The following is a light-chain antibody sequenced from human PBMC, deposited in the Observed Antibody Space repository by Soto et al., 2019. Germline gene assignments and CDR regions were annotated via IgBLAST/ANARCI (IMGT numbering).Light chain of an antibody. J-gene: IGLJ3*02. V-gene: IGLV1-47*01. CDR1: STNIQSTY. CDR3: ISYTSSSTWV. CDR2: RNN. Sequence: QSVLTQPPSASETPGQRVTISCSVSSTNIQSTYIYWYQQLPGTAPRLLIYRNNQRPSGVPDRFSGSRSGNTASLTISGLQAEDESDYYCISYTSSSTWVFGGGTKLTVL.